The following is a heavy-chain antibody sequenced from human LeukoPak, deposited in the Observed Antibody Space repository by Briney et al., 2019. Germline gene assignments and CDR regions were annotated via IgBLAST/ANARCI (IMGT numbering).Heavy chain of an antibody. V-gene: IGHV4-30-4*08. J-gene: IGHJ4*02. D-gene: IGHD5-18*01. CDR1: GGSIRSGDFY. CDR3: ARYMSSTAQDY. Sequence: SETLSLTCTVSGGSIRSGDFYWSWIRQHPGKGLEWIGYIYYSGTTYYSPSLKSRVTISIDTSKNQFSLNLSSVTAADTAVYYCARYMSSTAQDYWGQGTLVTVSS. CDR2: IYYSGTT.